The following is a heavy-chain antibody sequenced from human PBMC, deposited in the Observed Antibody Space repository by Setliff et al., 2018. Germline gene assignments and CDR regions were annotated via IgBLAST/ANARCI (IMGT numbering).Heavy chain of an antibody. J-gene: IGHJ6*04. CDR3: ATWATQRWLVDV. D-gene: IGHD5-12*01. Sequence: ASVKVSCKASGYTFTSYDINWVRQATGQGLEWMGWMNPNSGNTGYAQKFQGRVTMTRNTSISTAYMELSSLRSEDTAVYYCATWATQRWLVDVWGKGTTVTVSS. CDR1: GYTFTSYD. CDR2: MNPNSGNT. V-gene: IGHV1-8*02.